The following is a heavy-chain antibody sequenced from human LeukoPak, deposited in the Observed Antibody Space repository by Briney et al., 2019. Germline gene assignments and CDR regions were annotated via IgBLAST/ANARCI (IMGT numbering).Heavy chain of an antibody. CDR2: IYYSGDT. D-gene: IGHD1-26*01. CDR1: GGSISGYY. Sequence: PSETLSLTCTVSGGSISGYYWSWIRQPPGKALEWIGYIYYSGDTNYNPSLKSRVTMSLDTSKNQFSLKLSSVTAADTAVYYCARDGGGPLFPWGQGTLVTVSS. CDR3: ARDGGGPLFP. V-gene: IGHV4-59*12. J-gene: IGHJ5*02.